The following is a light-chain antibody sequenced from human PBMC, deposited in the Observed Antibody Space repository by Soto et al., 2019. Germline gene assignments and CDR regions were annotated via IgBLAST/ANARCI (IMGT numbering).Light chain of an antibody. V-gene: IGKV3-11*01. CDR1: QLVSSY. CDR3: QQRSNWPPA. CDR2: DAS. Sequence: EIVLTQSPGTLSLSPGERATLSCRASQLVSSYLAWYQHKPGQAPRLLIYDASDRATGVPARFSGSGSGTDFTLTIRSLEPEDSAVYYCQQRSNWPPAFGQGTKVDIK. J-gene: IGKJ1*01.